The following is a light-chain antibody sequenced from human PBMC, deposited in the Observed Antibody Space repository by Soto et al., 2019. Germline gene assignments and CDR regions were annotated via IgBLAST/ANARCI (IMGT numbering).Light chain of an antibody. Sequence: EIVLTQSPGTLSLSPGERATLSCRASQSVRSNYLAWYQQKPGQAPRLLIYGASSRATGIPDRFSGSGSGTDFTLTITRLAPEDFAVYSCQQYGSLPWTFGQGTKVEIK. J-gene: IGKJ1*01. V-gene: IGKV3-20*01. CDR3: QQYGSLPWT. CDR2: GAS. CDR1: QSVRSNY.